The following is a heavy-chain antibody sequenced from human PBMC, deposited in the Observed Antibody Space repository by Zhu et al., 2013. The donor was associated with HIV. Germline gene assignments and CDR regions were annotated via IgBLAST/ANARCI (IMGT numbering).Heavy chain of an antibody. CDR3: ARARGIYDY. Sequence: VQLVQSGAEVKKPGASVKVSCKASGYSFTSYAIHWVRQAPGQRPEWMGWINTGTGKTEYSQNFQDRVTLTRDTSASTAYMELSSLRSEDTAVYYCARARGIYDYWGQGTLVTVSS. CDR1: GYSFTSYA. CDR2: INTGTGKT. J-gene: IGHJ4*02. D-gene: IGHD6-13*01. V-gene: IGHV1-3*04.